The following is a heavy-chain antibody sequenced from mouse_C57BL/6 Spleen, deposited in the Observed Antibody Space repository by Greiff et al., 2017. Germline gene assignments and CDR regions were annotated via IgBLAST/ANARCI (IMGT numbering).Heavy chain of an antibody. J-gene: IGHJ3*01. Sequence: EVQLQQSGPELVKPGASVKISCKASGYTFTDYYMNWVKQSHGKSLEWIGDINPHNGGTSYNQKFKGKATLTVDKSSSTAYMELRSLTSEDSAVYYCGRDYFAYWGQGTLVTVSA. CDR1: GYTFTDYY. V-gene: IGHV1-26*01. CDR2: INPHNGGT. CDR3: GRDYFAY. D-gene: IGHD2-4*01.